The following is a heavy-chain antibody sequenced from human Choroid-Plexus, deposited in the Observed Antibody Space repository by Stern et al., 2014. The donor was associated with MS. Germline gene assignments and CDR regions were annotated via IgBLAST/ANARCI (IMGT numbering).Heavy chain of an antibody. D-gene: IGHD2-15*01. CDR2: ISYDGSDK. CDR1: GFTFSIG. J-gene: IGHJ4*02. CDR3: AKDRQWSTYFFDY. V-gene: IGHV3-30*18. Sequence: VQLVESGGGVAQPGRPLILSCAASGFTFSIGMHWVRQAPGKGLEGVALISYDGSDKYYADSVKGRFTIFRDNSKNTLYMHMNSLRAEDTAVYYCAKDRQWSTYFFDYWGQGSLVTVSS.